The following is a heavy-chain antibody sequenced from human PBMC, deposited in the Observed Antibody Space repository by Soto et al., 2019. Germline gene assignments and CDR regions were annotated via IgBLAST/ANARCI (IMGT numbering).Heavy chain of an antibody. J-gene: IGHJ4*02. D-gene: IGHD6-19*01. CDR1: GFTFSSYA. CDR3: ARDMGGSGWYAGGDY. Sequence: HPGGSLRLSCAASGFTFSSYAMHWVRQAPGKGLEWVALISYDGRNKDYADSVKGRFTISRGNSKNTLYLQMNSLRPEDTAVYYCARDMGGSGWYAGGDYWGQGTLVTVSS. CDR2: ISYDGRNK. V-gene: IGHV3-30*04.